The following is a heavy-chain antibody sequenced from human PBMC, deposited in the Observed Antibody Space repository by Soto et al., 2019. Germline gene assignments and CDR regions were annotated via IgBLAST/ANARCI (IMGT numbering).Heavy chain of an antibody. CDR1: GGSFSDYY. D-gene: IGHD3-22*01. CDR3: ERGPDTYYYDSSGYYYY. Sequence: PSETLSLTYAVDGGSFSDYYWSCILQPPGKGLEWIGEINHSGRTNYKNYIKSRVTISVDTSKNKFSMKMSYVTAADTAVYYCERGPDTYYYDSSGYYYYWGQGTLVTVSS. V-gene: IGHV4-34*01. CDR2: INHSGRT. J-gene: IGHJ4*02.